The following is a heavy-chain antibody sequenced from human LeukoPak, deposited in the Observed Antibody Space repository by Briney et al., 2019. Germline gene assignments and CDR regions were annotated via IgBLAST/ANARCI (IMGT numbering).Heavy chain of an antibody. V-gene: IGHV3-48*02. CDR2: ISSSSTI. CDR1: GFSFSSYS. Sequence: GGSLRLSCAASGFSFSSYSMNWVRQAPGKGLEWVSYISSSSTIYYADSVKGRFTISRDNAKNSLYLQMNSLRDEDTAVYYCATREYYYYGMDVWGQGTTVTVSS. J-gene: IGHJ6*02. CDR3: ATREYYYYGMDV.